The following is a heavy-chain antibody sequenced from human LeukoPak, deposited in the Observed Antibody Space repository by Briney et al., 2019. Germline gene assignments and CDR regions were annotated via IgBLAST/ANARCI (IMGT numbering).Heavy chain of an antibody. CDR2: IYYSGST. Sequence: PSETLSLTCTVSGGSISSYYWSWIRQPPGKGLEWIGYIYYSGSTNYNPSLKSRVTISVDTSKNQFSLKLSSVTAADTAVYYCARHENGYFRWFDPWGQGTLVTVSS. CDR3: ARHENGYFRWFDP. D-gene: IGHD6-13*01. V-gene: IGHV4-59*08. CDR1: GGSISSYY. J-gene: IGHJ5*02.